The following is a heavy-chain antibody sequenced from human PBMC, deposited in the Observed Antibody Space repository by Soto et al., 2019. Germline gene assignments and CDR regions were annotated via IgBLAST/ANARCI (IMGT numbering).Heavy chain of an antibody. CDR1: GYTFTSYD. CDR2: MNPNSGNT. V-gene: IGHV1-8*01. Sequence: ASVKVSCKASGYTFTSYDINWVRQATGQGLEWMGWMNPNSGNTGYAQKFQGRVTMTRNTSISTAYMELSSLRSEDTAVYHCARFGYCTNGVCYPTIYYYYGMDVWGQGTTVTVPS. CDR3: ARFGYCTNGVCYPTIYYYYGMDV. J-gene: IGHJ6*02. D-gene: IGHD2-8*01.